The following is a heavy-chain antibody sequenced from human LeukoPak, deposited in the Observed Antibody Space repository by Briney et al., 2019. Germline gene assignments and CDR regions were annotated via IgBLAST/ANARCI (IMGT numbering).Heavy chain of an antibody. CDR3: ARAAGPDIVVIPAAVGFDP. CDR2: IYHSGST. CDR1: GVSISSNNW. V-gene: IGHV4-4*02. J-gene: IGHJ5*02. D-gene: IGHD2-2*01. Sequence: SETLSLTCAVSGVSISSNNWWIWVRQPPGKGLEWIGEIYHSGSTNYNPSLKSRVSISVDKSNNQFSLKLTSVTAADTAVYYCARAAGPDIVVIPAAVGFDPWGQGTLVTVSS.